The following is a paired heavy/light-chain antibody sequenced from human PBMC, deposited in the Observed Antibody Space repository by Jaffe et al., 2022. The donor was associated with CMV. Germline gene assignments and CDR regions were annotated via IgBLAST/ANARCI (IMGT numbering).Light chain of an antibody. J-gene: IGKJ1*01. CDR2: DTS. CDR1: QSVSSY. V-gene: IGKV3-11*01. CDR3: QHRADWPRT. Sequence: EIVLTQSPATLSLSPGERATLSCRASQSVSSYLAWYQQKPGQAPRLLISDTSNRATGIPARFSGSGSGTDFTLTIGSLEPEDFAVYFCQHRADWPRTFGQGTKVEIK.
Heavy chain of an antibody. CDR3: ATHSTSWYSGDYFDS. CDR2: IFHSGSI. J-gene: IGHJ4*02. CDR1: GGSISGYY. D-gene: IGHD6-13*01. Sequence: QVQLQESGPGLVKPSETLSLSCSVSGGSISGYYWNWIRQAPGKGLEWIGYIFHSGSIKYNPSLKSRVTISIDTSKNQFSLRLSSVTAADTAVYYCATHSTSWYSGDYFDSWGQGTLVTVSS. V-gene: IGHV4-59*01.